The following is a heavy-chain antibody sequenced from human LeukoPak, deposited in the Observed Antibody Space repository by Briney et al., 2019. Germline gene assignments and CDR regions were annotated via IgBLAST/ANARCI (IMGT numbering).Heavy chain of an antibody. J-gene: IGHJ3*02. V-gene: IGHV3-23*01. CDR2: ISGSGGTT. Sequence: PGGSLRLSCAAPGFTFSSYGMSWVRQAPGKGLEWVSSISGSGGTTYYADSVKGRFTISRDNSKNTLYLQMNSLRADDTAVYSCAKDPPTVMANAFHIWGQGTMVTVS. CDR1: GFTFSSYG. CDR3: AKDPPTVMANAFHI. D-gene: IGHD5-18*01.